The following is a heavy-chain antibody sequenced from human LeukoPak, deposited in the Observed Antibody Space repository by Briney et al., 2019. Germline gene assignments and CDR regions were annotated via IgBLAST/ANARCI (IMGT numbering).Heavy chain of an antibody. CDR3: TRDRESGSVVHYYYYMDV. Sequence: GGSIRLSCAGSGFTFNSYWMSWVRQAPGKGLEWVANIKQDGSEKDYLHSVKGRCTISRETTKGSLYLQMNSLRAEDTALYYCTRDRESGSVVHYYYYMDVWGKGTTVTVSS. CDR2: IKQDGSEK. V-gene: IGHV3-7*01. J-gene: IGHJ6*03. D-gene: IGHD1-26*01. CDR1: GFTFNSYW.